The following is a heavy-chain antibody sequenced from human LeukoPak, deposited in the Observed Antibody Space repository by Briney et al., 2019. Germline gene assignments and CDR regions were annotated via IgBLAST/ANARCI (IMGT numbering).Heavy chain of an antibody. CDR3: ARQEGLRYFDGWFDP. Sequence: GESLKISCKGSGYSFTSYWIGWVRQMPGKGLEWMGIIYPGDSDTRYSPSFQGQVTISADKSISTAYLQWSSLKASDTAMYYCARQEGLRYFDGWFDPWGQGTLVTASS. V-gene: IGHV5-51*01. CDR2: IYPGDSDT. D-gene: IGHD3-9*01. CDR1: GYSFTSYW. J-gene: IGHJ5*02.